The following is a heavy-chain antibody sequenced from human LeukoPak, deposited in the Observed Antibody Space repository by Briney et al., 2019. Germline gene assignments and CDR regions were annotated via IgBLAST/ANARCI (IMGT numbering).Heavy chain of an antibody. CDR2: IYYSGST. CDR3: ARAYYDFWSGSESSDAFDI. CDR1: GGSIRSGGYY. Sequence: PSQTLSLTCTVSGGSIRSGGYYWSWIRQHPGKGLEWIGYIYYSGSTYYNPSLKSRVTISVDTSKNQFSLKLSSVTAADTAVYYCARAYYDFWSGSESSDAFDIWGQGTMVTVSS. J-gene: IGHJ3*02. V-gene: IGHV4-31*03. D-gene: IGHD3-3*01.